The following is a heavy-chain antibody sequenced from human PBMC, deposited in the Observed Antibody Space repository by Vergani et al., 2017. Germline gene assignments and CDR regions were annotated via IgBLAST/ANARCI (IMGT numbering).Heavy chain of an antibody. J-gene: IGHJ4*02. Sequence: QVQLVQSGAEVKKPGASVKVSCKASGYTFTGYYMHWVRQAPGQGLEWMGWINPNSGGTNYAQKFQSRVTMTRDTSISTAYMELSRLRSDDTAVYYCARLSYDTTPYLQGGYDCWGQGTLVSVSS. D-gene: IGHD3-22*01. CDR1: GYTFTGYY. CDR3: ARLSYDTTPYLQGGYDC. CDR2: INPNSGGT. V-gene: IGHV1-2*02.